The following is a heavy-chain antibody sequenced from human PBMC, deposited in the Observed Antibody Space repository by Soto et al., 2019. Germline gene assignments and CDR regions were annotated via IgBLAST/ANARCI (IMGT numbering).Heavy chain of an antibody. CDR2: IYYSGST. J-gene: IGHJ4*02. V-gene: IGHV4-39*01. Sequence: SETLSLTCTVSGGSISSSSYYWGWTRQPPGKGLEWIGSIYYSGSTYYNPSLKSRVTISVDTSKNQFSLKLSSVTAADTAVYYCARRNAAMGLYYFDYWGQGTLVTVSS. CDR1: GGSISSSSYY. D-gene: IGHD5-18*01. CDR3: ARRNAAMGLYYFDY.